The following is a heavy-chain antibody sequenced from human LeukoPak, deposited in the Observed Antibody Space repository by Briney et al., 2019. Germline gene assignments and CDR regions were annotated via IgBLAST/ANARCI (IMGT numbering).Heavy chain of an antibody. D-gene: IGHD3/OR15-3a*01. CDR3: ARVDSSRAFDI. J-gene: IGHJ3*02. CDR1: GFTVSSNY. Sequence: GGSLRLSCAASGFTVSSNYMSWVRQAPGKGLGWVSVIYSGGSTYYADSVKGRFTISRDNSKNTLYLQMNSLRAEDTAMYYCARVDSSRAFDIWGQGTMVTVSS. V-gene: IGHV3-53*01. CDR2: IYSGGST.